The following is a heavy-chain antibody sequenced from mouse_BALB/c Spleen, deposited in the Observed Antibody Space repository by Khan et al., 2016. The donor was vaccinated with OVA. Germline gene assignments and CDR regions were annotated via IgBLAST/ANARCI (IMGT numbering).Heavy chain of an antibody. CDR2: INTYTGEP. CDR1: GYTFTNYG. Sequence: QILLVQSGPELKKPGETVKISCKASGYTFTNYGMNWVKQAPGKGLKWMGWINTYTGEPTYTGDFKGRFAFSLETSASTAYLQINNLKNEDMATYFCARGASYWYFDVWGAGTTVTVSS. CDR3: ARGASYWYFDV. V-gene: IGHV9-1*02. J-gene: IGHJ1*01.